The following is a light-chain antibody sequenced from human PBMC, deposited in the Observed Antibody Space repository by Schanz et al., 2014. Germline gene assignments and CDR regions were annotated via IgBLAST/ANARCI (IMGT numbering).Light chain of an antibody. CDR1: ASDVGGYNY. CDR2: DVS. Sequence: QSALTQPASVSGSPGQSITISCTGTASDVGGYNYVSWYQQYPGKAPKLLIYDVSHRPSGVSNRFSGSKSGNTASLTISGLQAEEEADYYCSSYTSIGTRVFGGGTKVTVL. J-gene: IGLJ3*02. CDR3: SSYTSIGTRV. V-gene: IGLV2-14*01.